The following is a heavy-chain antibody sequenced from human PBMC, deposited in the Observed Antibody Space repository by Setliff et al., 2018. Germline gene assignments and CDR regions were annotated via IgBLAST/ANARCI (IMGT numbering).Heavy chain of an antibody. CDR3: ASDGQGNYNFWSGSYYYYGMDV. V-gene: IGHV1-18*01. Sequence: ASVKVSCKASGYTFTSYGISWVRQAPGQGLEWMGWISAYNGNTNYAQKLQGRVTMTTDTSTSTAYMELRSLRSDDTAVCYCASDGQGNYNFWSGSYYYYGMDVWGQGTTVTVSS. D-gene: IGHD3-3*01. CDR2: ISAYNGNT. J-gene: IGHJ6*02. CDR1: GYTFTSYG.